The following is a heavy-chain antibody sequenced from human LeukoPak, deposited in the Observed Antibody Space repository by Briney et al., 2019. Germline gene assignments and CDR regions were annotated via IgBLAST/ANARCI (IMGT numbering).Heavy chain of an antibody. Sequence: GGSLRLSCAASGFTFSSYGMHWVRQAPGKGLEWVAVISYDGSNKYYADSVKGRFTISRGNSKNTLYLQMNSLRAEDTAVYYCAKDPLCSGGSCYGYFQHWGQGTLVTVSS. CDR2: ISYDGSNK. J-gene: IGHJ1*01. CDR3: AKDPLCSGGSCYGYFQH. CDR1: GFTFSSYG. V-gene: IGHV3-30*18. D-gene: IGHD2-15*01.